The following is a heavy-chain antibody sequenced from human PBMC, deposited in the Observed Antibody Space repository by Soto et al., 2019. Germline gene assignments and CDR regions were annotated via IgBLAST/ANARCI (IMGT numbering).Heavy chain of an antibody. CDR3: ASGTSDFWSGYYTGNFDY. D-gene: IGHD3-3*01. V-gene: IGHV4-59*08. CDR2: IYYSGST. Sequence: PGKGLEWIGYIYYSGSTNYNPSLKSRVTISVDTSKNQFSLKLSSVTAADTAVYYCASGTSDFWSGYYTGNFDYWGQGTLVTVSS. J-gene: IGHJ4*02.